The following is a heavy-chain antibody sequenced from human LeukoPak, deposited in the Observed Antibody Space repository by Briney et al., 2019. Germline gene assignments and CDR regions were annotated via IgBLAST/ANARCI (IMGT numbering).Heavy chain of an antibody. J-gene: IGHJ4*02. CDR2: ISSSSSYI. CDR1: GFTFSSYE. D-gene: IGHD6-19*01. V-gene: IGHV3-21*01. Sequence: GGSLRLSCAASGFTFSSYEMNWVRQAPGKGLEWVSSISSSSSYIYYADSVKGRFTISRDNAKNSLYLQMNSLRAEDTAVYYCARDEQWLVHPYHDYWGQGTLVTVSS. CDR3: ARDEQWLVHPYHDY.